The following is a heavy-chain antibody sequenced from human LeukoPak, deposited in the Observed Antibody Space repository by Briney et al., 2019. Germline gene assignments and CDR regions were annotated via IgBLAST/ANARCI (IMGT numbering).Heavy chain of an antibody. CDR2: IYYSGST. V-gene: IGHV4-39*07. CDR3: ARGVGMATIVY. J-gene: IGHJ4*02. CDR1: GGSISSSSYY. Sequence: PSETLSLTCTVSGGSISSSSYYWGWIRQPPGKGLEWIGSIYYSGSTYYNPSLKSRVTISVDTSKNQFSLKLSSVTAADTAVYYCARGVGMATIVYWGQGTLVTVSS. D-gene: IGHD5-24*01.